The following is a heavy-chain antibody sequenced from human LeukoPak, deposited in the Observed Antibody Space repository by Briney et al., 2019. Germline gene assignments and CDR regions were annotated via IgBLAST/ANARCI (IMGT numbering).Heavy chain of an antibody. D-gene: IGHD5-24*01. V-gene: IGHV3-7*01. J-gene: IGHJ4*02. Sequence: PGGSLRLSCAASGFTFSSYWMSWVRQAPGKGLEWVASIKEDGSEKYYVDSVKGRFTISRDNAKNSVYLQMNSLRTEDTAVYYCAKDRWLQGYFDYWGQGTLVTVSS. CDR1: GFTFSSYW. CDR3: AKDRWLQGYFDY. CDR2: IKEDGSEK.